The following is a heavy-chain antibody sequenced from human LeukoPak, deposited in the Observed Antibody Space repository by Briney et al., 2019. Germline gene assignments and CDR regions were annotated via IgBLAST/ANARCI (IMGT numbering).Heavy chain of an antibody. V-gene: IGHV4-61*01. Sequence: SETLSLTCTVSGGSVSSGSYYWSWIRQPPGKGLEWIGYIYYSGSTNYNPSLESRVTISVDTSKNQFSLKLSSVTAADTAVYYCARGGDYDYWGQGTLVTVSS. D-gene: IGHD4-17*01. CDR2: IYYSGST. J-gene: IGHJ4*02. CDR3: ARGGDYDY. CDR1: GGSVSSGSYY.